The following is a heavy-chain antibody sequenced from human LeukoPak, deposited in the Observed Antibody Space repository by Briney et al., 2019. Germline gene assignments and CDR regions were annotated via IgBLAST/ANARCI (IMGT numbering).Heavy chain of an antibody. V-gene: IGHV3-7*01. D-gene: IGHD3-3*01. CDR3: ARGLRFLEWSYYMDV. Sequence: PGGSLRLSCAASGFTFNTYWMSWVRQAPGKGLEWVANIKQDGSEEYYVDSVKGRFTISRDNAKNSLYLQMNSLRAEDTAVYYCARGLRFLEWSYYMDVWGKGTTVTVSS. CDR1: GFTFNTYW. J-gene: IGHJ6*03. CDR2: IKQDGSEE.